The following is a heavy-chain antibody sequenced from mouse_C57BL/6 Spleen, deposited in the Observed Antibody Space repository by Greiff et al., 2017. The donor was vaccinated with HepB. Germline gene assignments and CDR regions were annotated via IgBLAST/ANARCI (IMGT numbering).Heavy chain of an antibody. J-gene: IGHJ1*03. V-gene: IGHV3-1*01. D-gene: IGHD1-1*01. Sequence: EVQLVESGPGMVKPSQSLSLTCTVTGYSITSGYDWHWIRHFPGNKLEWMGYISYSGSTNYNPSLKSRISITHDTSKNHFFLKLNSVTTEDTATYYCARDTYYYGSSYGYFDVWGTGTTVTVSS. CDR1: GYSITSGYD. CDR3: ARDTYYYGSSYGYFDV. CDR2: ISYSGST.